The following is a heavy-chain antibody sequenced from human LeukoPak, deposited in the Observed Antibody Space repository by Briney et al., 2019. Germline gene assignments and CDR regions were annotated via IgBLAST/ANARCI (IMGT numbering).Heavy chain of an antibody. J-gene: IGHJ4*02. CDR1: GFTFSSYA. V-gene: IGHV3-23*01. CDR2: IRGRGGST. Sequence: GGSLRLSCAASGFTFSSYAMSGVRQAPGKGLECVSPIRGRGGSTYYADYVKGRFTISRDNSKNTLYLQMKRLSAENTAVYYCANRRQSGSYLRGVSGKRTYYFDYWGQGTLVTVSS. D-gene: IGHD1-26*01. CDR3: ANRRQSGSYLRGVSGKRTYYFDY.